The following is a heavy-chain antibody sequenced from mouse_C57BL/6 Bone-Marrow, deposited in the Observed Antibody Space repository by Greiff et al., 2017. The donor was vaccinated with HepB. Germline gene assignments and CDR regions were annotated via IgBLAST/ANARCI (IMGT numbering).Heavy chain of an antibody. V-gene: IGHV1-42*01. J-gene: IGHJ3*01. CDR1: GYSFTGYY. Sequence: EVKLVESGPELVKPGASVKISCKASGYSFTGYYMNWVKQSPEKSLEWIGEINPSTGGTTYNQKFKAKATLTVDKSSSTAYMQLKSLTSEDSAVYYCARFDDFRNWGQGTLVTVSA. CDR3: ARFDDFRN. CDR2: INPSTGGT. D-gene: IGHD2-4*01.